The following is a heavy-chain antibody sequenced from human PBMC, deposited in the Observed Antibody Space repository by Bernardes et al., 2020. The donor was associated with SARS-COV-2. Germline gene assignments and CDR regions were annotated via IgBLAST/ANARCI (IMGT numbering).Heavy chain of an antibody. CDR3: ASHCSGTTCYGGGYYGMDV. D-gene: IGHD2-2*01. V-gene: IGHV3-23*01. CDR2: ISGSGGRI. Sequence: GSLRLSCAASGFTFSSYAMSWVRQAPGKGLEWVSAISGSGGRINYADSVKGRFTISRDNSKNTLYLQMNSLRAEDTAVYYCASHCSGTTCYGGGYYGMDVWGQGTTVTVSS. CDR1: GFTFSSYA. J-gene: IGHJ6*02.